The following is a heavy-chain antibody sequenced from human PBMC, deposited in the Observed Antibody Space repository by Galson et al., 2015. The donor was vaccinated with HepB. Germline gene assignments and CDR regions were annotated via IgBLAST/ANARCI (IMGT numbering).Heavy chain of an antibody. V-gene: IGHV3-30-3*01. J-gene: IGHJ4*02. CDR2: ISYDGSNK. D-gene: IGHD3-22*01. Sequence: SLRLSCAASGFTFSSYAMHWVRQAPGKGLEWVAVISYDGSNKYYADSVKGRFTISRDNSKNTLYLQMNSLRAEDTAVYYCARGWYYDSSGYYLGSIWDYWGQGTLVTVSS. CDR3: ARGWYYDSSGYYLGSIWDY. CDR1: GFTFSSYA.